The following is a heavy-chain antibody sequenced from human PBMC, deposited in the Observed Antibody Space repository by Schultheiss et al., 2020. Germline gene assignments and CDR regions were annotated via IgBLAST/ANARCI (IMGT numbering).Heavy chain of an antibody. Sequence: GESLKISCKGSGYSFTSYWIGWVRQMPGKGLEWMGIIYPGDSDTRYSPSFQGQVTISADKSISTAYLQWSSLKASDTAMYYCARHPGAAAASYYYYGMDVWGQGTTVNV. CDR3: ARHPGAAAASYYYYGMDV. D-gene: IGHD6-13*01. J-gene: IGHJ6*02. CDR2: IYPGDSDT. V-gene: IGHV5-51*01. CDR1: GYSFTSYW.